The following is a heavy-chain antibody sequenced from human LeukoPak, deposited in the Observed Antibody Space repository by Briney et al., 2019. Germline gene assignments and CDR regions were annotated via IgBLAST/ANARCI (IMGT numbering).Heavy chain of an antibody. Sequence: GGSLRLSCAASGFTFSSYWMHWVRQAPGKGLVWVSCINSDGSSTSYADSVKGRFTISRDNAKNTLYLQMNSLRVKDTAVYYCARALGSGWVYFLGGQGTLVTVSS. CDR1: GFTFSSYW. CDR3: ARALGSGWVYFL. J-gene: IGHJ4*02. CDR2: INSDGSST. V-gene: IGHV3-74*01. D-gene: IGHD3-10*01.